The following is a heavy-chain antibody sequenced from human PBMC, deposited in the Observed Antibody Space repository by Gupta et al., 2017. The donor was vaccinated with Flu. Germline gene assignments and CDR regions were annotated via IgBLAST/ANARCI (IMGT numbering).Heavy chain of an antibody. V-gene: IGHV3-7*01. CDR2: IKQDGSEK. CDR3: ARDPDY. Sequence: SYWMGWVRQAPGKGLEWVANIKQDGSEKYYVDSVKGRFTISRDNAKNSLYLQMNSLRAEDTAVYYCARDPDYWGQGTLVTVSS. J-gene: IGHJ4*02. CDR1: SYW.